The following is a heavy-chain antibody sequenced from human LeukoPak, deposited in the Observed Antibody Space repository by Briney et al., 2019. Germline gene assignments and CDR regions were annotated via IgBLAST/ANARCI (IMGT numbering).Heavy chain of an antibody. V-gene: IGHV3-23*01. D-gene: IGHD1-1*01. CDR3: VKDYGYGEYFQH. J-gene: IGHJ1*01. CDR2: ISGGGGST. CDR1: GFTFSSYA. Sequence: GGSLRLSCAASGFTFSSYAMSWVRQAPGKGLEWVSAISGGGGSTYYADSVKGRFTISRDNSKNTLYPQMNSLRAEDTAVYYCVKDYGYGEYFQHWGQGTLVTVSS.